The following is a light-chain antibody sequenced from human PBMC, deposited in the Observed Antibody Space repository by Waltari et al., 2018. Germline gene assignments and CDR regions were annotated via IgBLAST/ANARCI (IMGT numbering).Light chain of an antibody. J-gene: IGKJ1*01. CDR1: QGISNS. V-gene: IGKV1-NL1*01. CDR3: QQYYSTRT. CDR2: AAS. Sequence: DIQMTQSPSSLSASVGDRVTITCRASQGISNSLAWYQQKPGKAPKLLLYAASRLESGVPSRFSGSGSGTDYTLTISSLQPEDVATYYCQQYYSTRTFGQGTKVEIK.